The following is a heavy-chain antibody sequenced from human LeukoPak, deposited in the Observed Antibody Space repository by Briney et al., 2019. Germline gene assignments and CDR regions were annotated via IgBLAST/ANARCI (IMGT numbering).Heavy chain of an antibody. V-gene: IGHV3-30*02. D-gene: IGHD3-22*01. CDR3: ARDIAMIVVAGFDP. J-gene: IGHJ5*02. CDR2: IRYDGSNK. CDR1: GFTFSSYG. Sequence: GGSLRLSCAASGFTFSSYGMHWVRQAPGKGLEWVAFIRYDGSNKYYADSVKGRFTISRDNSKNTLYLQMNSLRAEDAAVYYCARDIAMIVVAGFDPWGQGTLVTVSS.